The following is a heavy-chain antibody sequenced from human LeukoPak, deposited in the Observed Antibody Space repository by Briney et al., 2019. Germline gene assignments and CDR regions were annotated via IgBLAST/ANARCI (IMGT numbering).Heavy chain of an antibody. CDR3: ARVKSGAPSQWLVDYGMDV. CDR1: GFTFSSYA. J-gene: IGHJ6*02. CDR2: ISSDGAST. D-gene: IGHD6-19*01. Sequence: GGSLRLSCAASGFTFSSYAMHWVRQAPGKGLEYVSAISSDGASTYYANSVKGRFTISRDNSKNTLYLQMGSLRAEDMAVYYRARVKSGAPSQWLVDYGMDVWGQGTTVTVSS. V-gene: IGHV3-64*01.